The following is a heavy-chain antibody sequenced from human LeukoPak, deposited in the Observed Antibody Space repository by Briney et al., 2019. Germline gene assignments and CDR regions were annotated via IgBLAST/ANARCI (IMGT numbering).Heavy chain of an antibody. Sequence: GSSVKVSCKASGGTFSSYAISWVRQAPGQGLEWMGGIIPIFGTANYAQKFQGRVTITADESTSTAYMELSSLRSEDTAVYYCASCKGSSPYYYYYYMDVWGKGTRSPSP. CDR2: IIPIFGTA. D-gene: IGHD6-6*01. V-gene: IGHV1-69*01. CDR3: ASCKGSSPYYYYYYMDV. CDR1: GGTFSSYA. J-gene: IGHJ6*03.